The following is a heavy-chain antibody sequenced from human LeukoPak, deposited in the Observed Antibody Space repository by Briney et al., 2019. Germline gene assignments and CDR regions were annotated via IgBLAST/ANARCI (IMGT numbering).Heavy chain of an antibody. D-gene: IGHD5-18*01. CDR1: GGTFSGHG. Sequence: SVKVSCKASGGTFSGHGISWVRQAPGQGLEWMGGIIPLSGPANYAPKFQGTVTITADKSTGTAYLELNSLRSEDTAVYYCAKACIQLWEGDSFYYYLDVWGKGTTVTVSS. V-gene: IGHV1-69*06. CDR3: AKACIQLWEGDSFYYYLDV. J-gene: IGHJ6*03. CDR2: IIPLSGPA.